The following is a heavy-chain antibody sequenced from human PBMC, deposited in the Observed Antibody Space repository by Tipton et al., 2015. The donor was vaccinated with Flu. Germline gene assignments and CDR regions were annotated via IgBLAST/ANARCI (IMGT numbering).Heavy chain of an antibody. CDR1: GFTFSSYE. D-gene: IGHD3-10*01. V-gene: IGHV3-48*03. J-gene: IGHJ3*02. CDR2: ISSSGSTI. Sequence: SLRLSCAASGFTFSSYEMNWVRQAPGKGLEWVSYISSSGSTIYYADSVKGRFTISRDNAKNSLYLQMNSLRAEDTAVYYCARSRRGPSAFDIWGQGTMVPVSS. CDR3: ARSRRGPSAFDI.